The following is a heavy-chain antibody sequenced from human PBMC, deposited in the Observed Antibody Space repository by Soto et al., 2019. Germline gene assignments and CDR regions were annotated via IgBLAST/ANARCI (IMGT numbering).Heavy chain of an antibody. Sequence: TLSPTGRFCGSAVTGTDYCRSWIRQLTGKDLEWIAYIYYNGNTYYTPSLKSRATISLDTSRNQFFLNLNSVTAADTAVYYCARDVGYSHGHSHPHHFSSWGQG. CDR2: IYYNGNT. CDR1: GSAVTGTDYC. J-gene: IGHJ5*02. CDR3: ARDVGYSHGHSHPHHFSS. V-gene: IGHV4-31*03. D-gene: IGHD5-18*01.